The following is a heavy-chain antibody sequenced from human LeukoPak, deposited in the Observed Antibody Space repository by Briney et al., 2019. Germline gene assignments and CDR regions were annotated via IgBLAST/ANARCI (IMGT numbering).Heavy chain of an antibody. V-gene: IGHV3-23*01. J-gene: IGHJ6*03. CDR2: FSGSGGST. D-gene: IGHD1-26*01. CDR1: GFTFSSYA. Sequence: GGSLRLSCAASGFTFSSYAMSWVRQAPGKGLEWVSAFSGSGGSTYYADSVKGRFTISRDNSKNTLFLQMNSLRAEDTAVYYCAKGYGREASYYYYYMDVWGKGTTVTISS. CDR3: AKGYGREASYYYYYMDV.